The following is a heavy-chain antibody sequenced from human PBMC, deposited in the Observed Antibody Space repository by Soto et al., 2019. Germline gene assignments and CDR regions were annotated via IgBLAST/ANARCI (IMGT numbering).Heavy chain of an antibody. CDR3: ARGGSGYPVE. V-gene: IGHV3-74*01. CDR2: INNDGSYT. CDR1: GFTFSSYW. D-gene: IGHD5-12*01. J-gene: IGHJ4*02. Sequence: EVQLVESGGDLVQPGGSLRLSCAASGFTFSSYWLHWVRQAPGKGPVWVSRINNDGSYTTYADSVKGRFTISRDNAKSTLYLQMNSLRGEDTAVYYCARGGSGYPVEGGQGTLVTVSS.